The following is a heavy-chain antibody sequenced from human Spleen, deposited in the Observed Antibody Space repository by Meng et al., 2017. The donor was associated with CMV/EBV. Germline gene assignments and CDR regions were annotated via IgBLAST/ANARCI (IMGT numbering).Heavy chain of an antibody. CDR2: IMRIVGIA. V-gene: IGHV1-69*10. CDR1: GGTFSSNS. J-gene: IGHJ4*02. Sequence: GGTFSSNSNNWVRQAHGQGLEWMGGIMRIVGIAEYAQKFKGRVTITADKSTNTEYMEMSSLRSDDTALYYCATVEECNGGSCYFDYWGPGTLVTVSS. CDR3: ATVEECNGGSCYFDY. D-gene: IGHD2-15*01.